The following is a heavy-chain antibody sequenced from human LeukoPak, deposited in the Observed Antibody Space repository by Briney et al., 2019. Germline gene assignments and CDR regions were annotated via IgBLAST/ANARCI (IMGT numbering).Heavy chain of an antibody. J-gene: IGHJ5*02. Sequence: GALVKVSCKASGGTFSSYAISWVRQAPGQGLEWMGGIIPIFGTANYAQKFQGRVTITADESTSTAYMELSSLRSEDTAVYYCARAGTYGDYGWFDPWGQATLVTDSS. CDR1: GGTFSSYA. V-gene: IGHV1-69*13. CDR3: ARAGTYGDYGWFDP. CDR2: IIPIFGTA. D-gene: IGHD4-17*01.